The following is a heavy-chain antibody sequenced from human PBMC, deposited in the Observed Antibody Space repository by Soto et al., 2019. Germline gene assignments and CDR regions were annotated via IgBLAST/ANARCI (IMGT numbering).Heavy chain of an antibody. V-gene: IGHV6-1*01. J-gene: IGHJ3*02. D-gene: IGHD2-2*01. CDR3: ARDPGLHFSSTSCYGDAFDI. CDR1: GDSVSSNSAA. CDR2: TYYRSKWYN. Sequence: SQTLSLTCAISGDSVSSNSAAWNWIRQSPSRGLEWLGRTYYRSKWYNDYAVSVKSRITINPDTSKNQFSLQLNSVTPEDTAAYYCARDPGLHFSSTSCYGDAFDIWGQGTMVTV.